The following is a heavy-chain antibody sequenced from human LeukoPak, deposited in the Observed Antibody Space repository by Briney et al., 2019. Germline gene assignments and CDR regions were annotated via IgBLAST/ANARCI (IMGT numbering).Heavy chain of an antibody. CDR1: GFTFSSYA. Sequence: PGGSLRLSCAASGFTFSSYAMSWVRQAPGKGLEWVSAISGSGGSTYYADSVKGRFTISRDNSKNTLYLQMNSLRAEDTAVYYCARQMFSMIVNLWAFDIWGQGTMVTVSS. D-gene: IGHD3-22*01. V-gene: IGHV3-23*01. CDR3: ARQMFSMIVNLWAFDI. CDR2: ISGSGGST. J-gene: IGHJ3*02.